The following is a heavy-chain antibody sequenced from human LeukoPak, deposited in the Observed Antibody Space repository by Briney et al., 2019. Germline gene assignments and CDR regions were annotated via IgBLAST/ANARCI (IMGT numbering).Heavy chain of an antibody. CDR1: GFTFSSYA. Sequence: GGSLRLSCAASGFTFSSYAMHWVRQAPGKGLEWVAVISYDGSNKYYADSVKGRFTISRDNSKNTLYLQMNSLRAEDTAVYYCARDAELVVVTAKVDYWGQGTTVTVSS. J-gene: IGHJ4*02. CDR2: ISYDGSNK. CDR3: ARDAELVVVTAKVDY. D-gene: IGHD2-21*02. V-gene: IGHV3-30-3*01.